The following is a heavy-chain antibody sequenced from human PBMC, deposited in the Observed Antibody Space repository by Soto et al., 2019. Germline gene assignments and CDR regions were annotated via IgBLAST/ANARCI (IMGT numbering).Heavy chain of an antibody. CDR1: GDTFTIYA. CDR3: ARAIIHSANYFDP. CDR2: INPGNSDT. D-gene: IGHD1-26*01. J-gene: IGHJ5*02. V-gene: IGHV1-3*01. Sequence: GASVKASCKASGDTFTIYAMHWVRQAPGQGLEWMGRINPGNSDTKYSQKFQGRVTISSDTSANTAYMELSSLRSEDTAIYYCARAIIHSANYFDPWGQGTLVTVS.